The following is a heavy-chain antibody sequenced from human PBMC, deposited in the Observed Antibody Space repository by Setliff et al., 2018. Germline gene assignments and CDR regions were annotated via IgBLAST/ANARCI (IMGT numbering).Heavy chain of an antibody. D-gene: IGHD5-12*01. CDR3: ARARYSGYVDY. CDR1: GGSISSGSYY. Sequence: SETLSLTCTVSGGSISSGSYYWAWIRQPPGRGLELIGSIFYGGSTYYNPSLKSRVTTSIDASKNQFSLKLDSVTAADTAVYYCARARYSGYVDYWGQGTLVTVSS. V-gene: IGHV4-39*07. CDR2: IFYGGST. J-gene: IGHJ4*02.